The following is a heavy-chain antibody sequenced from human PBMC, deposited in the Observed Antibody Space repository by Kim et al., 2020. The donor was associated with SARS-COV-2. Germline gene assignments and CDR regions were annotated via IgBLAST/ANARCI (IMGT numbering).Heavy chain of an antibody. Sequence: ASVKVSCKASGYTFTSYYMHWVRQAPGQGLEWMGIINPSGGSTSYAQKFQGRVTMTRDTSTSTVYMELSSLRSEDTAVYYCARDVRDGFGYSYGLGAFDIWGQGTMVTVSS. CDR2: INPSGGST. CDR3: ARDVRDGFGYSYGLGAFDI. CDR1: GYTFTSYY. V-gene: IGHV1-46*01. D-gene: IGHD5-18*01. J-gene: IGHJ3*02.